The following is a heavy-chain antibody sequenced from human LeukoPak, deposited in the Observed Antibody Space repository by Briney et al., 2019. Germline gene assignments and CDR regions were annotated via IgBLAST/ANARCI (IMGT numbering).Heavy chain of an antibody. V-gene: IGHV1-69*01. CDR2: IIPIFGTA. D-gene: IGHD3-10*01. Sequence: GASVKVSCKASGGTFSSYAISWVRQAPGQGLEWMGGIIPIFGTANYAQKFQGRVTITADESTSTAYMELSSLRSDDTAVYYCARLSNYYGSGSYFSFFDYWGQGTLVTVSS. CDR3: ARLSNYYGSGSYFSFFDY. CDR1: GGTFSSYA. J-gene: IGHJ4*02.